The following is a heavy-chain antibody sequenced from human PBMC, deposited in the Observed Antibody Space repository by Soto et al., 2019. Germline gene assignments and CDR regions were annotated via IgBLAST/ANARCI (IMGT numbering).Heavy chain of an antibody. D-gene: IGHD3-10*01. CDR3: ARVYGSGSPLGWFDP. Sequence: GESLKISCAASGFTFSSYAMHWVRQAPGKGLEYVSAISSNGGSTYYANSVKGRFTISRDNSKNTLYLQMGSLRAEDMAVYYCARVYGSGSPLGWFDPWGQGTLVTVSS. J-gene: IGHJ5*02. V-gene: IGHV3-64*01. CDR2: ISSNGGST. CDR1: GFTFSSYA.